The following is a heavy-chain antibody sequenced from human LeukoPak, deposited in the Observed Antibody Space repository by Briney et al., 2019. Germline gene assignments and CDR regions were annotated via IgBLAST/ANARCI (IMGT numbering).Heavy chain of an antibody. Sequence: GGSLRLSCAASGFSFSSHSMNWVRQAPGKGLERVSYISSTSNDIYYADSVKGRFTISRDDAKNSLYLQMNSLRAEDTAVYYCAREPRRGNYFYYYYYMDAWGKGTTVTVSS. CDR2: ISSTSNDI. V-gene: IGHV3-21*06. J-gene: IGHJ6*03. CDR1: GFSFSSHS. D-gene: IGHD1-7*01. CDR3: AREPRRGNYFYYYYYMDA.